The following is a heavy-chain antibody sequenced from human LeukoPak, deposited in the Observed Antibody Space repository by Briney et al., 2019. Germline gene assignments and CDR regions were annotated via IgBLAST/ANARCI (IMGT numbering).Heavy chain of an antibody. CDR1: GFSISNYD. J-gene: IGHJ5*02. CDR2: ISGSGDRT. V-gene: IGHV3-23*01. CDR3: AGRSGSSAP. D-gene: IGHD2-15*01. Sequence: GGSLRLSCEGSGFSISNYDMSWVRQAPGKGLEWVSGISGSGDRTYYADSVKGRFTISKDNSKNTVYLQMNSLRAEDTAVYYCAGRSGSSAPGGQGILVTVSS.